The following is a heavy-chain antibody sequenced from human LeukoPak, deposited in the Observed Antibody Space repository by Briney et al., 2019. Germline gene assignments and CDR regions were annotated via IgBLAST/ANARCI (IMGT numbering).Heavy chain of an antibody. CDR1: GFTFSSYE. V-gene: IGHV3-48*03. J-gene: IGHJ4*02. Sequence: PGGSLRLSCAASGFTFSSYEMNWVRQAPGKGLEWVSYISSSGSTIYYTDSVKGRFTISRDNAKNSLYLQMNSLRAEDTAVYYCARDWKAAGTHYFDYWGQGTLVTVSS. CDR3: ARDWKAAGTHYFDY. CDR2: ISSSGSTI. D-gene: IGHD6-13*01.